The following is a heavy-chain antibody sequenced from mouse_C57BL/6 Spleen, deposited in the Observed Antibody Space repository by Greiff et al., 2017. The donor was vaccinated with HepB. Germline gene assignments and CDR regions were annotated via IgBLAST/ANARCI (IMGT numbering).Heavy chain of an antibody. V-gene: IGHV1-20*01. CDR1: GYSFTGYF. Sequence: EVKLVESGPELVKPGDSVKISCKASGYSFTGYFMNWVMQSHGKSLEWIGRINPYNGDTFYNQKFKGKATLTVDKSSSTAHMELRSLTSEDSAVYYCARRGEAMDYWGQGTSVTVSS. D-gene: IGHD2-13*01. CDR2: INPYNGDT. CDR3: ARRGEAMDY. J-gene: IGHJ4*01.